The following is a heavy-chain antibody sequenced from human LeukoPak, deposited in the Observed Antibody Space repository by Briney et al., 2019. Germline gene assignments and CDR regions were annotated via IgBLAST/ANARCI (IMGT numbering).Heavy chain of an antibody. V-gene: IGHV4-34*01. CDR2: INHSGST. CDR1: GGSFSGYY. J-gene: IGHJ4*02. D-gene: IGHD5-18*01. CDR3: ARHDLRGYSYDYGPSDFDY. Sequence: SETLSLTCAVYGGSFSGYYWSWIRQPPGKGLEWIGEINHSGSTNYNPSLKSRVTISVDTSKNQFSLKLSSVTAADTAVYYCARHDLRGYSYDYGPSDFDYWGQGTLVTVSS.